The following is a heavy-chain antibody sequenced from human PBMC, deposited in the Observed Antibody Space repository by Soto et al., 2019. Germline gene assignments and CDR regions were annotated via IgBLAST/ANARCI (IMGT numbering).Heavy chain of an antibody. CDR1: GYTFTGYY. Sequence: QVQLVQSGAEVKKPGASVKVSCKASGYTFTGYYMHWVRQAPGQGLEWMGWINPNSGGTNYVQKFQGRVTMTRDTSISTAYMELSRLRSDDTAVYYCVRLTVPLDIVVLPAASYDYWGQGTLVTVSS. J-gene: IGHJ4*02. CDR2: INPNSGGT. D-gene: IGHD2-2*01. V-gene: IGHV1-2*02. CDR3: VRLTVPLDIVVLPAASYDY.